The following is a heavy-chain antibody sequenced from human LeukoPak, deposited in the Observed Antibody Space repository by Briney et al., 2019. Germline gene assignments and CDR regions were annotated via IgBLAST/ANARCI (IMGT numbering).Heavy chain of an antibody. CDR2: IYYSGST. D-gene: IGHD3-22*01. J-gene: IGHJ4*02. CDR1: GGSISSSSYY. CDR3: ARHDCYDSSGYPDN. V-gene: IGHV4-39*01. Sequence: PSETLSLTCTVSGGSISSSSYYWGWIRQPPGKGLEWIGSIYYSGSTYYNPSLKSRVTISVDTSKNQFSLKLSSVTAADTAVYYRARHDCYDSSGYPDNWGQGTLSPSPQ.